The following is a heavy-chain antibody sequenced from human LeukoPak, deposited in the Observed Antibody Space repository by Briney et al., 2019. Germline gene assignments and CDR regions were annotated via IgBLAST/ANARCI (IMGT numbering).Heavy chain of an antibody. CDR2: ISGSGGST. CDR3: ARCQLLYKGRRYYGMDV. CDR1: GFTFSSYA. D-gene: IGHD2-2*02. V-gene: IGHV3-23*01. Sequence: HPGGSLRLSCAASGFTFSSYAMSWVRQAPGKGLEWVSAISGSGGSTYYADSVKGRFTISRDNSENTLYLQMNSLRAEDTAVYYCARCQLLYKGRRYYGMDVWGQGTTVTVSS. J-gene: IGHJ6*02.